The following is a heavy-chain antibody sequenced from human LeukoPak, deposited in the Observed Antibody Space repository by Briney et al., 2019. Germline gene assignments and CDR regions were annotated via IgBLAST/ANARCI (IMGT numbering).Heavy chain of an antibody. V-gene: IGHV4-4*07. J-gene: IGHJ4*01. CDR3: ARDSPTITRHFDY. D-gene: IGHD5-12*01. CDR1: NGSISSYY. Sequence: PSETLSLTCTVSNGSISSYYWSWIRQPAGKGLEWIGRVSTSGNTYYNPSLKSRVTMSVETSMNQFSLGLTSVTAADTAVYYCARDSPTITRHFDYWGHGTLVTVSS. CDR2: VSTSGNT.